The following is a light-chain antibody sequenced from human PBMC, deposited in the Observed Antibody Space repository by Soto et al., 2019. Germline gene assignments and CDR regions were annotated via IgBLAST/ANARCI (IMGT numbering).Light chain of an antibody. V-gene: IGKV1-5*01. CDR2: DAS. Sequence: EIQMTQYPSTLFSYVGASVTITCRASQSISRWLAWSQPKPGKAPNLLIYDASSLESGVPSRFTGSGSGTEFTLTISSLQPDEFATDYCQQYNTFWTFGQGTKVDIK. CDR1: QSISRW. CDR3: QQYNTFWT. J-gene: IGKJ1*01.